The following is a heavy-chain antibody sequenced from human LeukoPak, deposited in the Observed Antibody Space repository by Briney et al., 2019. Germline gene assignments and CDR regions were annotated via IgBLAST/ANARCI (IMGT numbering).Heavy chain of an antibody. CDR1: GGSISSSNW. CDR2: IYHSGST. V-gene: IGHV4-4*02. Sequence: PSETLSLTCAVSGGSISSSNWWSWVRQPPGKGLEWIGEIYHSGSTNYNPSLKSRVTISVDKSKNQFSLKLSSVTAADTAVYYCAREAVAGPGAVDYWGQGTLVTVSS. CDR3: AREAVAGPGAVDY. D-gene: IGHD6-19*01. J-gene: IGHJ4*02.